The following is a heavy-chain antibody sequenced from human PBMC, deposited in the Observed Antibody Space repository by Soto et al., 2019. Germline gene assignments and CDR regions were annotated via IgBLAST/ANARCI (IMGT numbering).Heavy chain of an antibody. CDR2: ISGSGGST. Sequence: GSLRLSCAASGFTFSSYGMHWVRQAPGKGLEWVSGISGSGGSTYYADSVKGRFTISRDNSKNTLYLQMNSLRAEDTAVYYCAKNPGYYYDSTGYHSDYWGQGTLVTVSS. CDR1: GFTFSSYG. CDR3: AKNPGYYYDSTGYHSDY. V-gene: IGHV3-23*01. J-gene: IGHJ4*02. D-gene: IGHD3-22*01.